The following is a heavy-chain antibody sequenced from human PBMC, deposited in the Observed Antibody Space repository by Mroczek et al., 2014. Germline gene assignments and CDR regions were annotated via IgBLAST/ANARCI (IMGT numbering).Heavy chain of an antibody. CDR1: GGSISSSSYY. V-gene: IGHV4-39*01. CDR2: IYYSGST. CDR3: ARLKTGAGMDV. J-gene: IGHJ6*02. D-gene: IGHD1-1*01. Sequence: QVQLQQWGPGLVKPSETLSLTCTVSGGSISSSSYYWGWIRQPPGKGLEWIGSIYYSGSTYYNPSLKSRVTISVDTSKNQFSLKLSSVTAADTAVYYCARLKTGAGMDVWGQGTTVTVSS.